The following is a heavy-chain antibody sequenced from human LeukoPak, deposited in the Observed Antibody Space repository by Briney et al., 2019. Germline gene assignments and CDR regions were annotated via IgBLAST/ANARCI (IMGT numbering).Heavy chain of an antibody. D-gene: IGHD3-3*01. CDR3: ARDRVTAIFGVVPNDY. J-gene: IGHJ4*02. Sequence: GGSLRLSCAASGFTFSSYWMSWVRQAPGKGLEWVANIKQDGSEKYYVDSVKGRFTISRDNAKNSLYLQMNSLRAEDAAVYYCARDRVTAIFGVVPNDYWGQGTLVTVSS. CDR1: GFTFSSYW. V-gene: IGHV3-7*01. CDR2: IKQDGSEK.